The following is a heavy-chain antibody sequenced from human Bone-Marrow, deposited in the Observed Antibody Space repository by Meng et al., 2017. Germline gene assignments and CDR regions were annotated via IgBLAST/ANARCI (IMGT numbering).Heavy chain of an antibody. CDR1: GGSISSYY. D-gene: IGHD5-18*01. CDR2: IYYSGST. V-gene: IGHV4-59*01. J-gene: IGHJ4*02. CDR3: ARAEVDTAMVYSFDY. Sequence: SETLSLTCTVSGGSISSYYWSWIRQPPGKGLEWIGYIYYSGSTNYNPSLKSRVTISVDTSKNQFSLKLSSVTAADTAVYYCARAEVDTAMVYSFDYWGQGTLVTVSS.